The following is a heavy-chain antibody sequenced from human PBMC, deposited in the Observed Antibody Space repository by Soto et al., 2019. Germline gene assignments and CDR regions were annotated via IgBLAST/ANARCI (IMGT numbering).Heavy chain of an antibody. CDR2: IKHDGSEK. Sequence: EVQLVESGGGLVQPGGSLRLSCAASGFTFSSYWMSWVRQAPGKGLEWVANIKHDGSEKYYVDSVKGRFTISRDNAKNSLYMQINSLGAEDTAVYYCARDQDFPDYWGQGTLVIDSS. J-gene: IGHJ4*02. CDR3: ARDQDFPDY. CDR1: GFTFSSYW. D-gene: IGHD2-15*01. V-gene: IGHV3-7*01.